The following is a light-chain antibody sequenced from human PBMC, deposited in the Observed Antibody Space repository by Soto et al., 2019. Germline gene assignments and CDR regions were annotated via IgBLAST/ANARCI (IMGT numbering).Light chain of an antibody. CDR3: QQYNSYSPT. J-gene: IGKJ4*01. Sequence: DIQMTQCPSTLSASVGDRVTITCRASQSISSWLAWYQQKPGKAPKLLIYDASSLESGVPSRFSGSGSGTEFTLTISSLQPDDFATYYCQQYNSYSPTFGGGTKVDIK. CDR1: QSISSW. V-gene: IGKV1-5*01. CDR2: DAS.